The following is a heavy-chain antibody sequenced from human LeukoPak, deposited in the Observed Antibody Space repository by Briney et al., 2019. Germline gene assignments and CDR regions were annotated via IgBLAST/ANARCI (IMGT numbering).Heavy chain of an antibody. V-gene: IGHV3-48*04. CDR1: GFTFSSYS. Sequence: QSGGSLRLSCAASGFTFSSYSMNWVRQAPGKGLEWVSYISSSSSTIYYADSVKGRFTISRDNAKNSLYLQMNSLRAEDTAVYYCARDITMMVADWGQGTLVTVSS. D-gene: IGHD3-22*01. CDR2: ISSSSSTI. CDR3: ARDITMMVAD. J-gene: IGHJ4*02.